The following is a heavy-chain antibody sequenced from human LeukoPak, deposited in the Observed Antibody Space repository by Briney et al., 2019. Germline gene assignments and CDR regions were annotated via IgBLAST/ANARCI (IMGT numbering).Heavy chain of an antibody. D-gene: IGHD6-13*01. CDR1: GFTFDDYG. CDR2: INWIGGST. Sequence: GGSLRLSCAASGFTFDDYGMSWVRQAPGKGLEWGSGINWIGGSTAYVDSVKGRFTISRDNAKSSLYLQMNSLSAEDTALYYCGRATNSSSWYGPVGYWGKGTLVTVSS. J-gene: IGHJ4*02. V-gene: IGHV3-20*04. CDR3: GRATNSSSWYGPVGY.